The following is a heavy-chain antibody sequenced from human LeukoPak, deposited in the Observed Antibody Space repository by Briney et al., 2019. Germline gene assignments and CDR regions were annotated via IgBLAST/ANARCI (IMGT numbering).Heavy chain of an antibody. Sequence: GGSLRLSCAASGFTVSSNYMSWVRQAPGKGLEWVSVIYSGGSTYYADSVKGRFTISRDNSKNTLYLQINSLRAEDTAVYYCARHAREAFDIWGQGTMVTVSS. D-gene: IGHD1-26*01. CDR2: IYSGGST. J-gene: IGHJ3*02. CDR3: ARHAREAFDI. CDR1: GFTVSSNY. V-gene: IGHV3-53*01.